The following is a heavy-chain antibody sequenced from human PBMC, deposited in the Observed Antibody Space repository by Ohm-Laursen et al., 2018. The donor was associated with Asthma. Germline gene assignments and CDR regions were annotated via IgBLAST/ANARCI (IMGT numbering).Heavy chain of an antibody. CDR3: ARVYSSRKFDP. CDR2: IYYSGST. CDR1: GGSISSGSYY. J-gene: IGHJ5*02. Sequence: TLSLTCTVSGGSISSGSYYWSWIRQHPGRGLEWIGYIYYSGSTYYNPSLKSRVTISVDTSKNQFSLKLSSVTAADTAVYYCARVYSSRKFDPWGQGTLVTVSS. D-gene: IGHD6-13*01. V-gene: IGHV4-31*03.